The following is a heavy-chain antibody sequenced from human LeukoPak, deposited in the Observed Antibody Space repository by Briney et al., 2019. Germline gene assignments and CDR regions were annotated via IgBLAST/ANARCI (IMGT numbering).Heavy chain of an antibody. V-gene: IGHV3-7*01. D-gene: IGHD5-18*01. J-gene: IGHJ4*02. CDR1: GFTFSHYW. CDR3: ATHRGYSYGTSEDFDY. Sequence: GGSLRLSCAASGFTFSHYWVSWVRQAPGKGLEWVANIKQDGSDKYYVDSVKGRFTISRDNAKNSLYLQMNSLRAEDTALYYCATHRGYSYGTSEDFDYWGQGTLVTVSS. CDR2: IKQDGSDK.